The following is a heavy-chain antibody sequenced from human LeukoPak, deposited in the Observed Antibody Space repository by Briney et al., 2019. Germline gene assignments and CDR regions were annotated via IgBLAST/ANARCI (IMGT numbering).Heavy chain of an antibody. V-gene: IGHV4-39*01. CDR2: MYYSGST. J-gene: IGHJ5*02. D-gene: IGHD2-2*01. CDR1: GGSISSSSYY. CDR3: ARRGYCSSTSCYEHWFDP. Sequence: SETLSLTCTVSGGSISSSSYYWGWIRQPPGKGLEWIGIMYYSGSTYYNPSLKSRLTISVDTSKNQFSLKLSSVTATDTAVYYCARRGYCSSTSCYEHWFDPWGQGTLVTVSS.